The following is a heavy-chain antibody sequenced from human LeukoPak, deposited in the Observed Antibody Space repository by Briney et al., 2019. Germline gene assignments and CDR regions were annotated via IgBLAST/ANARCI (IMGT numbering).Heavy chain of an antibody. J-gene: IGHJ4*02. CDR2: INHSGGT. CDR3: ARVPRRYYYDSSGHTGPDY. D-gene: IGHD3-22*01. V-gene: IGHV4-34*01. Sequence: SETLSLTCAVYGGSFSGYYWSWIRQPPGKGLEWIGEINHSGGTNYNPSLKSRVTISVDTSKNQFSLKLSSVTAADTAVYYCARVPRRYYYDSSGHTGPDYWGQGTLVTVSS. CDR1: GGSFSGYY.